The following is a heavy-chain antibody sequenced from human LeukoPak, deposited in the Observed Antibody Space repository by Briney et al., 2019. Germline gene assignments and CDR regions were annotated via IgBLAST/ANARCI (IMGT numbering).Heavy chain of an antibody. CDR1: GFNFNNYA. Sequence: GGSLRLSCSASGFNFNNYAMNWVRQAPGKGLEYVSAISSNGGSTYYADSVKGRCTISRDNSENTLYLQMSSLRAEDTAVYYCGLAAYYYDSSGSDDAFDIWGQGTMVIVSS. V-gene: IGHV3-64D*08. CDR3: GLAAYYYDSSGSDDAFDI. J-gene: IGHJ3*02. D-gene: IGHD3-22*01. CDR2: ISSNGGST.